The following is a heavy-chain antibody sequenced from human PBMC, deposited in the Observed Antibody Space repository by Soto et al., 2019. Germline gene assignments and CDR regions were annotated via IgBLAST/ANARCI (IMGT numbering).Heavy chain of an antibody. V-gene: IGHV1-18*04. CDR3: ARETLTGFFDY. Sequence: AAVTVSCTASVYTFSSHGFVWVRQAPGQGLEWMGWISGRNDITNYSPKFRDRVAMIADTSTTTVYMELRSLKSDDTALYYCARETLTGFFDYWGQGTPVTVSS. CDR1: VYTFSSHG. J-gene: IGHJ4*02. CDR2: ISGRNDIT. D-gene: IGHD3-9*01.